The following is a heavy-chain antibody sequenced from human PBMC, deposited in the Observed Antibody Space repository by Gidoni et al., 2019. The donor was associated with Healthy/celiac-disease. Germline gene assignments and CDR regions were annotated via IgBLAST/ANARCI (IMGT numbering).Heavy chain of an antibody. CDR3: ARHALLGFGELLFYFDY. J-gene: IGHJ4*02. Sequence: QLQLHESGPGLVKPSETRSLTCTVSGGSISSSSYYWGWISQPPGKGREWSGGFYYSGSTYYHPSLKSRVTISVDTSKNQFSLKLSSLPAADTAVYYCARHALLGFGELLFYFDYWGQGTLVTVSS. D-gene: IGHD3-10*01. V-gene: IGHV4-39*01. CDR1: GGSISSSSYY. CDR2: FYYSGST.